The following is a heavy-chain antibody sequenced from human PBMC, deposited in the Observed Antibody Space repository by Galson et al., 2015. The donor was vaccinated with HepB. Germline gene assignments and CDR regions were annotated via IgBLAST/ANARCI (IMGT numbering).Heavy chain of an antibody. CDR2: IDWDDDK. CDR1: GFSLASSGMC. V-gene: IGHV2-70*11. D-gene: IGHD3-10*01. Sequence: PALVKPTQTLTLTCTFSGFSLASSGMCVSWIRQPPGKAPEWLARIDWDDDKYYSTSLKTRLTISKDTSKNQVALTMTNMDPVDTATYYCARTPRIRSGTYYTTAFDVWGQGTMVTVSS. CDR3: ARTPRIRSGTYYTTAFDV. J-gene: IGHJ3*01.